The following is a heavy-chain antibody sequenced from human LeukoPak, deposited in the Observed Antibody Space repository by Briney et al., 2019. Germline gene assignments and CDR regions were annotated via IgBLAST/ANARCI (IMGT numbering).Heavy chain of an antibody. D-gene: IGHD6-13*01. CDR1: GYTFTSYD. V-gene: IGHV1-8*01. Sequence: SVKVSCKASGYTFTSYDVNWVRQATGQGLEWMGWMNPNSGNTGYAQKFQGRVTMTRNTSISTAYMELSSLRSEDTAVYYCARSCSRRAAADYYFDYWGQGTLVTVSS. CDR2: MNPNSGNT. J-gene: IGHJ4*02. CDR3: ARSCSRRAAADYYFDY.